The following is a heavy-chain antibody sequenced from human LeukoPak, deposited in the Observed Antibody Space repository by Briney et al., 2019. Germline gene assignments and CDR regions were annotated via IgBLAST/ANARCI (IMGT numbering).Heavy chain of an antibody. J-gene: IGHJ6*03. Sequence: GSLRLSCAASGFTFSSHRMSWVRQAPGKGLEWIGEINHSGGTNYNPSLKSRDTISVDTSKNQFSLKLSSVTAADTAVYYCARGVRGVILGYYYYYVDVWGKGTTVTVSS. D-gene: IGHD3-10*01. CDR1: GFTFSSHR. V-gene: IGHV4-34*01. CDR3: ARGVRGVILGYYYYYVDV. CDR2: INHSGGT.